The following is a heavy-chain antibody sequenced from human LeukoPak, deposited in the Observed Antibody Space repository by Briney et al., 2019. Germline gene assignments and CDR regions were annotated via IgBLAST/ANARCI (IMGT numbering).Heavy chain of an antibody. CDR2: IYYSGNT. J-gene: IGHJ3*02. CDR3: ARETQGFLDI. CDR1: GGSINNYY. D-gene: IGHD2-15*01. V-gene: IGHV4-59*01. Sequence: PSETLSLTCTVSGGSINNYYWDWIRQPPGKGLEWIGYIYYSGNTNYNPSLKSRVTISVDTSKNQFPLKLNSVTAADTAVYYCARETQGFLDIWGQGTMVTFSS.